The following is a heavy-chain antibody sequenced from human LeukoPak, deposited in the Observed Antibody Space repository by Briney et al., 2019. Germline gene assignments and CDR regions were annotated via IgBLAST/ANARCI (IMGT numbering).Heavy chain of an antibody. CDR2: IYYSGST. V-gene: IGHV4-39*01. J-gene: IGHJ4*02. CDR1: GGSISSSSYY. CDR3: ARREGIIASADYFDF. Sequence: SETLSLTCTVSGGSISSSSYYWGWIRQPPGKGLEWIGTIYYSGSTYYNPALNSRVTISVDTSKNLFFLKLTSVTAADTAVYYCARREGIIASADYFDFWGQGTLVTVSS. D-gene: IGHD6-13*01.